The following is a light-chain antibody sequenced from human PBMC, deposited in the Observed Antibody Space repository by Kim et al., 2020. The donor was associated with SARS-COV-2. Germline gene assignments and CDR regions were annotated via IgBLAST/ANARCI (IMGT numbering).Light chain of an antibody. V-gene: IGKV3-20*01. CDR1: EIISSSH. Sequence: SPGERASLSCRASEIISSSHLAWYQHKPGQAPRLLIYGASSRATGIPDRFSGSGSGRDFTLSISRLEPEDFAVYYCQQYAGALPNAFGQGTKLEI. J-gene: IGKJ2*01. CDR2: GAS. CDR3: QQYAGALPNA.